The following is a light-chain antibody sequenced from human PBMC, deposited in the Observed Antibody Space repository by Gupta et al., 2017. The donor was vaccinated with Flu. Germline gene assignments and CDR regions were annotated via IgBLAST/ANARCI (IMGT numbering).Light chain of an antibody. CDR2: AAS. J-gene: IGKJ5*01. Sequence: DVHLTQSPSSLSASVGDRVTITCRASQDIRNDLGWYQQKPGKGPKRLIYAASNLQSGVPSRFSGSGSGTEFTLTIGSLQDEDFATYYCRQHVNYPITFGQGTRLDIK. V-gene: IGKV1-17*01. CDR3: RQHVNYPIT. CDR1: QDIRND.